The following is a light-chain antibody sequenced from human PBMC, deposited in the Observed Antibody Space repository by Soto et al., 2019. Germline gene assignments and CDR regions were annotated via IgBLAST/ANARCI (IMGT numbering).Light chain of an antibody. CDR2: GAF. J-gene: IGKJ4*01. Sequence: EIVMTQSPATLSVSPGERATLSCRASQSAGSNLAWYQQKPGQAPRLLIYGAFTRATGIPARFSGSGSGTDFTLTISSLQSEDFAIYFCQQYNNWPRSTLGGGTEVEVK. CDR3: QQYNNWPRST. CDR1: QSAGSN. V-gene: IGKV3-15*01.